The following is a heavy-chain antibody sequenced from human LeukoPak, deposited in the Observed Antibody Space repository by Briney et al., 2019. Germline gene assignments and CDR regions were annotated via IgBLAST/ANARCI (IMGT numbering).Heavy chain of an antibody. V-gene: IGHV3-30*02. CDR3: AKDSGVEWLRRNLGATTEYYFDY. CDR2: IRYDGSNK. Sequence: TGGSLRLSCAASGFTFSSYGIHWVRQAPGKGLEWVAFIRYDGSNKYYADSVKGRFTISRDNSKNTLYLQMNSLRAEDTAVYYCAKDSGVEWLRRNLGATTEYYFDYWGQGTLVTVSS. D-gene: IGHD5-12*01. CDR1: GFTFSSYG. J-gene: IGHJ4*02.